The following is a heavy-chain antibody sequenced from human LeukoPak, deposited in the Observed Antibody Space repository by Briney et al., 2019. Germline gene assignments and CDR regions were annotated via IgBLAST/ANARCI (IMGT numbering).Heavy chain of an antibody. J-gene: IGHJ4*02. CDR2: ISGTGGAT. CDR1: GFTFSSCA. Sequence: GGSLRLSCVGSGFTFSSCAMIWVRQTPGKGLEWVSVISGTGGATYDADSVKGRFTISRDNSKNTLYLQMNSLRAEDTAVYYCVKSPLNLGYCSGGSCHYFDYWGQGTLVTVSS. CDR3: VKSPLNLGYCSGGSCHYFDY. D-gene: IGHD2-15*01. V-gene: IGHV3-23*01.